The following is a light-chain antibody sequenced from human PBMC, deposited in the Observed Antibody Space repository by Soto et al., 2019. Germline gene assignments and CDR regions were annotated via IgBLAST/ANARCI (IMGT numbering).Light chain of an antibody. CDR1: QGFGIA. V-gene: IGKV1D-13*01. Sequence: AIQLPKPPSSLSESLGDRVTITSRASQGFGIALAWNQQKPGKAPKLLIYDASSLESGVPSRFSGSGSGTDFTLTISSLQPEDFATYYCQQFNNYPVTFGQGTRLEIK. CDR2: DAS. J-gene: IGKJ5*01. CDR3: QQFNNYPVT.